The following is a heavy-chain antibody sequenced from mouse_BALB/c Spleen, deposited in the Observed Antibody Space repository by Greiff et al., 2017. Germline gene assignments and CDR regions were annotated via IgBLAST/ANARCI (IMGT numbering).Heavy chain of an antibody. CDR1: GFSLTSYG. D-gene: IGHD2-4*01. CDR2: IWSGGST. CDR3: APSTMITTGEVDAMDY. V-gene: IGHV2-2*02. J-gene: IGHJ4*01. Sequence: VKLVESGPGLVQPSQSLSITCTVSGFSLTSYGVHWVRQSPGKGLEWLGVIWSGGSTDYNAAFISRLSISKDNSKSQVFFKMNSLQANDTAIYYCAPSTMITTGEVDAMDYWGQGTSVTVSS.